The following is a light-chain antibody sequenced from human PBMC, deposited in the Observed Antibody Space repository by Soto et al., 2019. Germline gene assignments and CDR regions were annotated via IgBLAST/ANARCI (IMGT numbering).Light chain of an antibody. CDR2: DAV. CDR3: QQRRNWPLT. J-gene: IGKJ4*01. Sequence: EIVLTQSPGTLSLSPGERATLSCRASQSVSSDLAWYQQKPGQAPRLLIYDAVNRATGIPARFSGSGSGTNFTLTISSLESEDFVVYYCQQRRNWPLTFGGGTKVEIK. CDR1: QSVSSD. V-gene: IGKV3-11*01.